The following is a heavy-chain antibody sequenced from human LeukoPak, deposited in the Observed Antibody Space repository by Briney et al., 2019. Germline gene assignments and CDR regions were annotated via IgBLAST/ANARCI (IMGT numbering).Heavy chain of an antibody. V-gene: IGHV3-30-3*01. Sequence: GGSLRLSCAASGFTFSGYEIHWVRQAPGKGLEWVAVISYDGSNKYYADSVKGRFTISRDNSKNTLYLQMNSLRAEDTAVYYCARDGGWAFDYWGQGTLVTVSS. CDR3: ARDGGWAFDY. CDR2: ISYDGSNK. D-gene: IGHD3-16*01. J-gene: IGHJ4*02. CDR1: GFTFSGYE.